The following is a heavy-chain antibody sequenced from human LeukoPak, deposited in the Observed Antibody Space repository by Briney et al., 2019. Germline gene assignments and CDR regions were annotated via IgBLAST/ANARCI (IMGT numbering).Heavy chain of an antibody. CDR1: GGSFSCYY. D-gene: IGHD3-10*01. CDR3: ASLISLGS. Sequence: SETLSLTCAVYGGSFSCYYWSWIRQPPGKGLEWIGEINHSGSTNYNPSLKSRVTLSVDTSKNQFSLKLSSVTAADTAVYYCASLISLGSWGQGTLVTVSS. J-gene: IGHJ4*02. CDR2: INHSGST. V-gene: IGHV4-34*01.